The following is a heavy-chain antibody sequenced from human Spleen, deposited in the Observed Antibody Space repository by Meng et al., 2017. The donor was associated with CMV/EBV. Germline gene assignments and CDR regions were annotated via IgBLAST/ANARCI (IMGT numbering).Heavy chain of an antibody. CDR3: TRSYDITLDSFDI. J-gene: IGHJ3*02. D-gene: IGHD3-9*01. Sequence: KASGYTCTGYYIHWVRQAPGQGLEWMAWINPDSGVTNYSQSFQGRVTVTRDTSISTAYMELSRLRSDDMAVYFCTRSYDITLDSFDIWGQGTMVTVSS. V-gene: IGHV1-2*02. CDR2: INPDSGVT. CDR1: GYTCTGYY.